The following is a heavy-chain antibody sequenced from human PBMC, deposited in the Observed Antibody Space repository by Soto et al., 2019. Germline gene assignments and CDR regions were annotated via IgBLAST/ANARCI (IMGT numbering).Heavy chain of an antibody. J-gene: IGHJ4*02. CDR2: IYQSGST. CDR1: GGSISSGGYC. V-gene: IGHV4-30-2*01. D-gene: IGHD2-15*01. CDR3: ASTGGHCSGGSCYFDY. Sequence: QLQLQESGSGLVKPSQTLSLTCAVSGGSISSGGYCWSWLRQPPGKGLEWIGNIYQSGSTYYNPSIKSRVTISVDRSKNQFTLKLTSVTAPDTAVYYCASTGGHCSGGSCYFDYWGQGTLVTVSS.